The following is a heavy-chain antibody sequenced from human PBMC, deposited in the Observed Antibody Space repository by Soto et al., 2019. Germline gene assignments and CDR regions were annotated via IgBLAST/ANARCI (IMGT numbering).Heavy chain of an antibody. J-gene: IGHJ4*02. CDR3: AKDVPSSGWPYFDY. Sequence: GGSLRLSCAASGFTFSSYGMHWVRQAPGKGLEWVAVISYDGSNKYYADSVKGRFTISRDNSKNTLYLQMNSLRAEDTAVYYCAKDVPSSGWPYFDYWGQGTLVTVSS. CDR1: GFTFSSYG. V-gene: IGHV3-30*18. D-gene: IGHD6-19*01. CDR2: ISYDGSNK.